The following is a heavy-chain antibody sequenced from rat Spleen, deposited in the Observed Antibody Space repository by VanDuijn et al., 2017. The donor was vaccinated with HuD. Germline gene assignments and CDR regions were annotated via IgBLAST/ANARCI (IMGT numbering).Heavy chain of an antibody. V-gene: IGHV5-19*01. Sequence: EVQLVESGGGLVQPGRSLKLSCAASGFTFSNYGMHWIRQAPTKGLEWVASVSPSGDSSYYRNSVKGRFTISRDNAKSTLYRQMDSLRSEDTATYYCKTRGEYNYFDYWGQGVMVTVSA. CDR2: VSPSGDSS. CDR1: GFTFSNYG. CDR3: KTRGEYNYFDY. D-gene: IGHD4-2*01. J-gene: IGHJ2*01.